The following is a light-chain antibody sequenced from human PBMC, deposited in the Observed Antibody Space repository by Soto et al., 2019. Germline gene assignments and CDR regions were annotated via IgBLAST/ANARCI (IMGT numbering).Light chain of an antibody. V-gene: IGKV3-20*01. Sequence: EIVLTQSPGTLSLSPGERATLSCRASQDVTTNYLAWYQQKPGRAPRLLIHDASIRATGIPDRFSGSGSGTDFTLTISRLETEDFAVYYCQQCSISPLTFGGGTKVEIK. J-gene: IGKJ4*01. CDR2: DAS. CDR1: QDVTTNY. CDR3: QQCSISPLT.